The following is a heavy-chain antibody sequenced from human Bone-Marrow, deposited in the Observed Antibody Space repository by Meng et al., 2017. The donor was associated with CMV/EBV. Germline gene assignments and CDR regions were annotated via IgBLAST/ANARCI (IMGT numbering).Heavy chain of an antibody. CDR2: IRSKANSYAT. D-gene: IGHD3-16*01. J-gene: IGHJ4*02. CDR3: TRPWAGGDTGTEY. Sequence: GESLKISCAASGFTFSGSAMHWVRQASGKGLEWVGRIRSKANSYATAYAASVKGRFTISRDDSKNTAYLQMNSLKTEDTAGYYCTRPWAGGDTGTEYWGQGTLVTVSS. V-gene: IGHV3-73*01. CDR1: GFTFSGSA.